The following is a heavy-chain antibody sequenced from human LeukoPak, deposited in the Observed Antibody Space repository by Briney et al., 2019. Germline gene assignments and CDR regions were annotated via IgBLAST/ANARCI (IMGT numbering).Heavy chain of an antibody. CDR1: GFTFSSYS. CDR3: ARLAHYGDYYYYYGMDV. J-gene: IGHJ6*04. D-gene: IGHD4-17*01. V-gene: IGHV3-21*01. CDR2: ISSSSSYI. Sequence: GGSLRLSCAASGFTFSSYSMNWVRQAPGKGLEWVSSISSSSSYIYYADSVKGRFTISRDNAENSLYLQMNSLRAEDTAVYYCARLAHYGDYYYYYGMDVWGRGTTVTVSS.